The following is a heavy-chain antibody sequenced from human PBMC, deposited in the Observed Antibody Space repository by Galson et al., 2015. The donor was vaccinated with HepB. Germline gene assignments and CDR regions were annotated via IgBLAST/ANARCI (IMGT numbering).Heavy chain of an antibody. CDR3: ARRYDYFDY. CDR1: GFTFSSYA. Sequence: SLRLSCAASGFTFSSYAMSWVRQAPGKGLEWVSAISGSGASTYYTDSVKGRFTISRDSSKNTLYLQMNSLRAEDTAVYYCARRYDYFDYWGQGTLVTVSS. D-gene: IGHD5-18*01. V-gene: IGHV3-23*01. J-gene: IGHJ4*02. CDR2: ISGSGAST.